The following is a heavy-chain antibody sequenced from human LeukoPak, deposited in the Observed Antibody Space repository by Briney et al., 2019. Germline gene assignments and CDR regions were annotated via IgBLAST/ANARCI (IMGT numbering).Heavy chain of an antibody. V-gene: IGHV4-39*01. J-gene: IGHJ4*02. CDR1: GVSISSSNSY. Sequence: SETLSLTCTVSGVSISSSNSYWGWIRQPPGKGLEWIGSIYYSGSTYYNPSLKSRVTISVDTSKNQFSLKLSSVTAADTAVYYCARLYYYGSGSSTADYWGQGTLVTVSS. CDR3: ARLYYYGSGSSTADY. D-gene: IGHD3-10*01. CDR2: IYYSGST.